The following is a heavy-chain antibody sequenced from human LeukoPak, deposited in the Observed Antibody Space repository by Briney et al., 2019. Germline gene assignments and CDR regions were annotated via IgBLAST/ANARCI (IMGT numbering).Heavy chain of an antibody. CDR2: INPSAGST. V-gene: IGHV1-46*01. D-gene: IGHD5-18*01. CDR1: GYTFSTNY. Sequence: ASVKVSCKASGYTFSTNYIHWVRRAPGQWLQWMGIINPSAGSTTYAQRFQGRVTMTRDTSTSTVYMELSSLRSEDTAVYYCARGVVVHEYTYGTFDYWGQGTLVTVSS. J-gene: IGHJ4*02. CDR3: ARGVVVHEYTYGTFDY.